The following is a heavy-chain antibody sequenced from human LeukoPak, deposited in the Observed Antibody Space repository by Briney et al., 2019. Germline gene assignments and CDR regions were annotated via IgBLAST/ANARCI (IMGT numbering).Heavy chain of an antibody. D-gene: IGHD3-3*01. V-gene: IGHV3-23*01. CDR2: ISASGGST. CDR1: GFTFGSYA. J-gene: IGHJ4*02. Sequence: PGGSLRLSCTASGFTFGSYAMSWVRQAPGKGLEWVSAISASGGSTYHADSVKGRFTISRDNSKNTLYLQMNSLRAEDTAIYYCARSQHEWPIREYFDYWGQGTLVTVSS. CDR3: ARSQHEWPIREYFDY.